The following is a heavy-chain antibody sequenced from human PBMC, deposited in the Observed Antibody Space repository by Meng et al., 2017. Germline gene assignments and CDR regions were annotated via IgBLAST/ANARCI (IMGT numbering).Heavy chain of an antibody. Sequence: HVQLVLAGAEGNDPGPSFKCTCTASGYPFHDYWQHWVRRAPGQGLEWMGRNNPKSGDTHYAQRFQGRVTMTGDTSISTAYMELSGLRSDDTAMYYCARDEDISAAGKLFGDYWGQGTLVTVSS. CDR1: GYPFHDYW. D-gene: IGHD6-13*01. V-gene: IGHV1-2*06. J-gene: IGHJ4*02. CDR3: ARDEDISAAGKLFGDY. CDR2: NNPKSGDT.